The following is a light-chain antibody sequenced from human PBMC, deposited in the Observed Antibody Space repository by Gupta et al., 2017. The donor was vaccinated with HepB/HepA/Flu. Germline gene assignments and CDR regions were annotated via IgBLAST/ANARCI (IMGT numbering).Light chain of an antibody. V-gene: IGLV1-47*02. J-gene: IGLJ1*01. CDR3: VGWDDSLSGYV. CDR2: NDN. Sequence: QPVLTQPPSASGTHGQRVTISCSGSSSNIGNDNAYWYQQLPGTAPKLLIYNDNQRPSGVPDRFSGSKSGTTASLAISGLRSDDEADYYCVGWDDSLSGYVFGAGTKFTVL. CDR1: SSNIGNDN.